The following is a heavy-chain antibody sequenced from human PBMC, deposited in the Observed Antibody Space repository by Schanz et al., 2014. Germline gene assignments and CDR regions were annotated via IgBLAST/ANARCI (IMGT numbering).Heavy chain of an antibody. D-gene: IGHD6-6*01. CDR3: AKVWKDHRIAGRPGWSDGMDV. V-gene: IGHV3-23*01. CDR1: GFTFSSYS. J-gene: IGHJ6*02. Sequence: DVQLLESGGGLVQPGRSLRLSCAASGFTFSSYSMTWVRQAPGKGLEWVSCIRGSGGSTLYADSVQGRFTISRDDSKKMLYLQMNSLRAEDTAVYYCAKVWKDHRIAGRPGWSDGMDVWGQGPTVTVSS. CDR2: IRGSGGST.